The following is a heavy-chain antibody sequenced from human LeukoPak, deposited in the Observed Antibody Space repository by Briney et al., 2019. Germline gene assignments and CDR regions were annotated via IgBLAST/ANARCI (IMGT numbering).Heavy chain of an antibody. CDR3: ARSQSKYSSSCVGY. Sequence: ASVKVSCRASGYTFTGYYMHWVRQAPGQGLEWMGWINPNSGGTNYAQKFQGRVTMTRDTSTSTVYMELSSLRSEDTAVYYRARSQSKYSSSCVGYWGQGTLVTVSS. J-gene: IGHJ4*02. D-gene: IGHD6-13*01. V-gene: IGHV1-2*02. CDR2: INPNSGGT. CDR1: GYTFTGYY.